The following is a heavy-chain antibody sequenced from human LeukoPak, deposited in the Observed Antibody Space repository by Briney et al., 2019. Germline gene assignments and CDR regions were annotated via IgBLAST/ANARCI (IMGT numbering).Heavy chain of an antibody. Sequence: GGSLRLSCAASGFTVSSNYMSWVRQAPGKGLEWVSVIYSGGSTYYADSVKGRFTISRHDSKNTLYLQTNSLRAEDTAVYYCARSVGATAEFDYWGQGTLVTVSS. D-gene: IGHD1-26*01. CDR2: IYSGGST. CDR1: GFTVSSNY. J-gene: IGHJ4*02. V-gene: IGHV3-53*04. CDR3: ARSVGATAEFDY.